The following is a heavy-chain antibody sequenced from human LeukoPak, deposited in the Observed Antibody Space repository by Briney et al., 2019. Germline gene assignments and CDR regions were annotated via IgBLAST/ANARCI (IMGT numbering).Heavy chain of an antibody. J-gene: IGHJ6*03. Sequence: GGSLRLSCAASGFTFSSYSMNWVRQAPGKGLEWVSSISSSSSYIYYADSVKGRFTISRDNAKNSLYLQMNSLRAEDTAVYYCASTIGHSSSWYLGNYYYMDVWGKGTTVTISS. CDR3: ASTIGHSSSWYLGNYYYMDV. D-gene: IGHD6-13*01. CDR2: ISSSSSYI. V-gene: IGHV3-21*01. CDR1: GFTFSSYS.